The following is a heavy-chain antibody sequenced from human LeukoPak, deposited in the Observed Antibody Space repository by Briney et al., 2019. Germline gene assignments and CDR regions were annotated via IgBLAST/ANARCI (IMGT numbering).Heavy chain of an antibody. CDR1: GFTFSNYW. Sequence: GGSLRLSCAASGFTFSNYWMHWVRQAPGKGLVWVSRINSDGINTSYADSVKGRFTISRDNAKNTLNLQMNSLRAEDTAVYYCARDLGQYYDTSDNWFDPWGQGTLVTAYS. CDR2: INSDGINT. J-gene: IGHJ5*02. CDR3: ARDLGQYYDTSDNWFDP. D-gene: IGHD3-22*01. V-gene: IGHV3-74*01.